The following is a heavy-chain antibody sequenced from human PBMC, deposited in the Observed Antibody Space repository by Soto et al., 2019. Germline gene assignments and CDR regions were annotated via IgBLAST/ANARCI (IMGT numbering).Heavy chain of an antibody. Sequence: QVQLVQSGAEVKKPGSSVKVSCKASGGTLSSYTISWVRQAPGQVLEWMGRIIPILGIANYAQKFQGRVTITADKSTSTAYMELSSLRSEDTAGYYCASNIAAARYYYYYMDVWGKGTTVTVSS. D-gene: IGHD6-13*01. CDR2: IIPILGIA. J-gene: IGHJ6*03. V-gene: IGHV1-69*02. CDR3: ASNIAAARYYYYYMDV. CDR1: GGTLSSYT.